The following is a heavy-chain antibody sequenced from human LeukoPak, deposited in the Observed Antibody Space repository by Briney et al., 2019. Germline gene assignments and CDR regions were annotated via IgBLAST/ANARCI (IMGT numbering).Heavy chain of an antibody. CDR3: AREGGSGWYSGWFDP. Sequence: GGSLRLSCAASGFTFSSYWMSWVRQAPGKGLEWVANIKKDGTEKKYVDSVKGRFTISRDNAKNSLYLQMNSLRAEDTALYYCAREGGSGWYSGWFDPWGQGTLVTVSS. CDR2: IKKDGTEK. V-gene: IGHV3-7*01. CDR1: GFTFSSYW. J-gene: IGHJ5*02. D-gene: IGHD6-19*01.